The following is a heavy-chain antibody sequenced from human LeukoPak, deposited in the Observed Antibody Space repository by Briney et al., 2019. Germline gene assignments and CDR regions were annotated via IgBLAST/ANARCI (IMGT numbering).Heavy chain of an antibody. CDR2: IIPIFGTA. CDR3: ARVYLKRDYYDSSAYFSFDY. D-gene: IGHD3-22*01. CDR1: GGTFSRYA. Sequence: AASVKVSCKASGGTFSRYAISWVRQAPGQGLGWMGGIIPIFGTANYAQKFQGRITITADDSTSTAYMELSSLRSEDTAVYYCARVYLKRDYYDSSAYFSFDYWGQGTLVTVSS. V-gene: IGHV1-69*13. J-gene: IGHJ4*02.